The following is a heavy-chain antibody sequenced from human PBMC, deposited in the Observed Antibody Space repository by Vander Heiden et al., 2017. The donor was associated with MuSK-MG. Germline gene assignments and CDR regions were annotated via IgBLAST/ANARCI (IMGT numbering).Heavy chain of an antibody. D-gene: IGHD1-26*01. CDR2: INSDGSTT. J-gene: IGHJ4*02. V-gene: IGHV3-74*01. Sequence: EVQLVESGGGLAQPGGSLRLSCAASGFTFSTYWMDWVRQTPGRGLVWVSRINSDGSTTSYADSVKGRFTISRDNAKNTLYLQMNSLRPEDTAVYYCTRWTWGSYVDSWGQGTLVTVSS. CDR1: GFTFSTYW. CDR3: TRWTWGSYVDS.